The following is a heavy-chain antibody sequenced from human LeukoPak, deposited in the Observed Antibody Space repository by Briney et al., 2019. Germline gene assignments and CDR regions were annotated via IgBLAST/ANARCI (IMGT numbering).Heavy chain of an antibody. J-gene: IGHJ4*02. CDR2: INWNGGST. V-gene: IGHV3-20*01. Sequence: PGGSLRLSCAASGFTFADYAMTWVRQAPGKGLEWVSGINWNGGSTSYADSVKGRFTISRDNAKNSLYLQMNSLRAEDTALYHCAREGTWSNDYWGQGTLVTVSS. CDR3: AREGTWSNDY. D-gene: IGHD2-15*01. CDR1: GFTFADYA.